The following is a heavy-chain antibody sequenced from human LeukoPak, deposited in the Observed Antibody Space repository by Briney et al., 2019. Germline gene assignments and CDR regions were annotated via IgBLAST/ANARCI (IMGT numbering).Heavy chain of an antibody. Sequence: PSETLSLTCAVPGGSFDDYYGSWIRQPPGKGLEWIGEIHPHGIFYYNSSLTSRLTISIDTSKSQFSLRLTSVTAADTAFYYCARGSDRSKAGDLWGQGSLVIVSS. D-gene: IGHD2-21*02. J-gene: IGHJ5*02. CDR3: ARGSDRSKAGDL. V-gene: IGHV4-34*01. CDR2: IHPHGIF. CDR1: GGSFDDYY.